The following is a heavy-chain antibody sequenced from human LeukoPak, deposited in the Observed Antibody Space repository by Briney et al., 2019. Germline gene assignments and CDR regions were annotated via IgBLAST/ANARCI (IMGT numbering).Heavy chain of an antibody. CDR1: GGSFSGYY. Sequence: PSETLSLTCAVYGGSFSGYYWSWIRQPPGKGREWVGEINHSGSTNYNPALKSRVTISVDTSKNQFSLKLSSVTAADTAVYYCARGPLYYDFWSGYYLDYWGQGTLVTVSS. D-gene: IGHD3-3*01. CDR2: INHSGST. J-gene: IGHJ4*02. V-gene: IGHV4-34*01. CDR3: ARGPLYYDFWSGYYLDY.